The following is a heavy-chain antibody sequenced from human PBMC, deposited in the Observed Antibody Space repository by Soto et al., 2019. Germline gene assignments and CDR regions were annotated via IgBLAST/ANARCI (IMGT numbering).Heavy chain of an antibody. CDR2: IIPILGIA. CDR3: ATPASCIAVAVFDY. D-gene: IGHD6-19*01. Sequence: QVQLVQSGAEVKKPGSSVKVSCKASGGTFSSYTISWVRQAPGQGLEWMGRIIPILGIANYAQKFQGRVTITADKSTNTAYMELSSLRSEDTAVYYCATPASCIAVAVFDYWGQGTLVTVSS. V-gene: IGHV1-69*02. J-gene: IGHJ4*02. CDR1: GGTFSSYT.